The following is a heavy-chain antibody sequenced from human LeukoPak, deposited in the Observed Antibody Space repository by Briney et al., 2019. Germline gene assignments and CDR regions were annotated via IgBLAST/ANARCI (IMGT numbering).Heavy chain of an antibody. J-gene: IGHJ4*02. V-gene: IGHV3-7*01. Sequence: GGSLRLSCAASGFTLDTYWMSWVRQAPGKGLEWVGNIKEDGSEKYYVDSVKGRFTISRDNAKNSLYLQMNSLRGEDTAVYYCAALTMIRGVIGYWGQGTLVTVSS. CDR1: GFTLDTYW. CDR3: AALTMIRGVIGY. D-gene: IGHD3-10*01. CDR2: IKEDGSEK.